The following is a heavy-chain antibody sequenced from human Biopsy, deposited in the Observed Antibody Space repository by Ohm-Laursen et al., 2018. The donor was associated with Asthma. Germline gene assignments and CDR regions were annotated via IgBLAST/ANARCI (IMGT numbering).Heavy chain of an antibody. J-gene: IGHJ4*02. CDR1: GFNFTTYA. CDR3: ARDSYSSGLYDDFES. CDR2: INGKSNSI. D-gene: IGHD6-19*01. V-gene: IGHV3-11*01. Sequence: SLRLSCAAPGFNFTTYAIAWIRQAPGKGLEWISYINGKSNSIEYADSVKGRFTISRDNAKNSLYLQMNSLRAEDTAVYYCARDSYSSGLYDDFESWGQGTLVTVSS.